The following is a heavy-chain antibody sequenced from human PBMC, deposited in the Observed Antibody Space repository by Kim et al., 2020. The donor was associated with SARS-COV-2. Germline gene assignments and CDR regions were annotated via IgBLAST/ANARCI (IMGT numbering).Heavy chain of an antibody. Sequence: ADSVKGRFTTSRDNSKNTLYLQMNSLRAEDTAVYYCARDRWGGSLDASDIWGQGTMVTVSS. V-gene: IGHV3-23*01. D-gene: IGHD5-12*01. CDR3: ARDRWGGSLDASDI. J-gene: IGHJ3*02.